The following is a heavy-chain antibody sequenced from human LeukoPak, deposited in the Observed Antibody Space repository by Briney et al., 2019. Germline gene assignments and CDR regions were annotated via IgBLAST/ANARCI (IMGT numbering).Heavy chain of an antibody. CDR3: ARAAVLMVYAVHFDY. CDR2: INWNGGST. D-gene: IGHD2-8*01. V-gene: IGHV3-20*04. Sequence: GGSLRLSCAASGFTFDDYGMSWVRQAPGKGLEWVSGINWNGGSTGYADSVKGRFTISRDNAKNSLYLQMNSLRAEDTALYYCARAAVLMVYAVHFDYWDQGTLVTVSS. J-gene: IGHJ4*02. CDR1: GFTFDDYG.